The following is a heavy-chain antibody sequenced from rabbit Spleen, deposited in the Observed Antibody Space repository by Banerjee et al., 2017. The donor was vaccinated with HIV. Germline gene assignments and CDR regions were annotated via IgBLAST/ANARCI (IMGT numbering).Heavy chain of an antibody. J-gene: IGHJ4*01. Sequence: QSLEESGGDLVKPGASLTLTCIASGVSFSGNSYMCWVHQAPGKGLEWIACIDTGSSGFTYFASWAKGRFTISSHNAQNTLYLQLRSLTAADTATYFCVRDQAGDADYGPYYLNLWGPGTLVTVS. CDR3: VRDQAGDADYGPYYLNL. V-gene: IGHV1S40*01. D-gene: IGHD2-1*01. CDR1: GVSFSGNSY. CDR2: IDTGSSGFT.